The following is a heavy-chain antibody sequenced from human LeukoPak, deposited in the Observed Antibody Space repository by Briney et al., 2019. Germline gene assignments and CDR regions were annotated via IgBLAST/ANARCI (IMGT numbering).Heavy chain of an antibody. CDR2: IYSGGTT. V-gene: IGHV3-53*01. CDR3: AGATTVTTYHY. CDR1: GFTVSSNY. Sequence: GGSLRLSCAASGFTVSSNYMSWVRRPPGKGLEWVSVIYSGGTTYYADSVKGRFTISRDNSKNTLYLQMNSLRAEDAAVYYCAGATTVTTYHYWGQGTLVTVSS. D-gene: IGHD4-17*01. J-gene: IGHJ4*02.